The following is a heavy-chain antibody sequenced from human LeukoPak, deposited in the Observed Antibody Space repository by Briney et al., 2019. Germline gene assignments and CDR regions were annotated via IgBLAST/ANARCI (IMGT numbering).Heavy chain of an antibody. CDR2: FDPEDGET. J-gene: IGHJ4*02. D-gene: IGHD3-22*01. CDR1: GYTLTELS. CDR3: ATDSLKSDYYDSSGYPAFGY. Sequence: GASVKVSCKVTGYTLTELSMHWVRQAPGKGLEWMGGFDPEDGETIYAQKFQGRVTMTEDTSTDTAYMELSSLGSEDTAVYYCATDSLKSDYYDSSGYPAFGYWGQGTLVTVSS. V-gene: IGHV1-24*01.